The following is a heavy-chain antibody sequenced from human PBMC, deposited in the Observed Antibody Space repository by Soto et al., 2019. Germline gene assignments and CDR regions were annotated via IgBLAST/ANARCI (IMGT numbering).Heavy chain of an antibody. J-gene: IGHJ6*02. V-gene: IGHV4-39*01. CDR1: GGSISSSSYY. D-gene: IGHD3-3*01. CDR2: IYYSGST. Sequence: PSETLSLTCTVSGGSISSSSYYWGWIRQPPGKGLEWIGSIYYSGSTYYNQSLKSRVTISVDTSKNQFSLKLSSVTAADTAVYFCASPRNYDFWSGYSTYYGMDVWGQGTTVT. CDR3: ASPRNYDFWSGYSTYYGMDV.